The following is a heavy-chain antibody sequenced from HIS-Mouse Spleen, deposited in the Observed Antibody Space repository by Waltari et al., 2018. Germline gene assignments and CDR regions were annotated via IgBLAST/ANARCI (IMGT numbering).Heavy chain of an antibody. D-gene: IGHD6-13*01. J-gene: IGHJ2*01. Sequence: QLQLQESGPGLVKPSETLSLTCTVSGGSISSSSYYVGWIRQPPGKGLEWIGSIYYSGGTYYNPSLKSRVTISVDTSKNQFSLKLSSVTAADTAVYYCAREVPYSSSWYDWYFDLWGRGTLVTVSS. CDR1: GGSISSSSYY. CDR3: AREVPYSSSWYDWYFDL. CDR2: IYYSGGT. V-gene: IGHV4-39*07.